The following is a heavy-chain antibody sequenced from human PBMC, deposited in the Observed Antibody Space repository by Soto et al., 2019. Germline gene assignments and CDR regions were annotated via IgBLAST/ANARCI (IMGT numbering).Heavy chain of an antibody. CDR1: GGSISSGDYY. CDR3: ARVEWFGELSPRYYYYGMDV. Sequence: SETLSLTCTVSGGSISSGDYYWSWIRQPPGKGLEWIGYIYYSGSTYYNPSLKSRVTISVDTSKNQFSLKLSSVTAADTAVYYCARVEWFGELSPRYYYYGMDVWGQGTTVTVSS. V-gene: IGHV4-30-4*01. D-gene: IGHD3-10*01. CDR2: IYYSGST. J-gene: IGHJ6*02.